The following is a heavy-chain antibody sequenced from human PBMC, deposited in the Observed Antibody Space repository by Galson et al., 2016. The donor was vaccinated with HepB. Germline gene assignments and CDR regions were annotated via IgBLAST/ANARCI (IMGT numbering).Heavy chain of an antibody. V-gene: IGHV4-4*02. CDR3: ARGLRLSNMVGGVTNYFDP. Sequence: LSLTCAVSGGSISSSDWWTWVRQPPGQGLEWIGQIFHSGRVNYTPSLASRVTISVDTSNNHFSLRPTSVTAADTAVYYCARGLRLSNMVGGVTNYFDPWGQGTLVIVSS. CDR2: IFHSGRV. J-gene: IGHJ5*02. CDR1: GGSISSSDW. D-gene: IGHD3-10*01.